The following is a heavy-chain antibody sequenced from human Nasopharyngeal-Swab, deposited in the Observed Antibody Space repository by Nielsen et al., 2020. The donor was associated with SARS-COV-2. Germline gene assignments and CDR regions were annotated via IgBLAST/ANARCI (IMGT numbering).Heavy chain of an antibody. D-gene: IGHD3-9*01. CDR1: GCTFTSYA. CDR3: ARDRNVLRYFDWLGWFDP. V-gene: IGHV1-3*01. Sequence: ASVKVSCKASGCTFTSYAMHWVRQAPGQRLEWMGWINAGNGNTKYSQKFQGRVTITRDTSASTAYMELSSLRSEDTAVYYCARDRNVLRYFDWLGWFDPWGQGTLVTVSS. CDR2: INAGNGNT. J-gene: IGHJ5*02.